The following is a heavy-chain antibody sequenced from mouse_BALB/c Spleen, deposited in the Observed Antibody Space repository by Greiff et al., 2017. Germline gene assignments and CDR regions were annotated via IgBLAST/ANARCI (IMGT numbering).Heavy chain of an antibody. V-gene: IGHV5-17*02. CDR2: ISSGSSTI. D-gene: IGHD2-4*01. CDR3: ARGGLIYYDYDVHFAY. Sequence: EVKLMESGGGLVQPGGSRKLSCAASGFTFSSFGMHWVRQAPEKGLEWVAYISSGSSTIYYADTVKGRFTISRDNPKNTLFLQMTSLRSEDTAMYYCARGGLIYYDYDVHFAYWGQGTLVTVSA. J-gene: IGHJ3*01. CDR1: GFTFSSFG.